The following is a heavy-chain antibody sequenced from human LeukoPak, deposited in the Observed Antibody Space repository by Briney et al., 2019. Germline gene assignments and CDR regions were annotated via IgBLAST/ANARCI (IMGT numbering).Heavy chain of an antibody. Sequence: GGSLRLSCAASGFIVGHNYMSWFRQAPGEGLEWVSLIYSGGVYSDGTTHYADSVKGRFTISRDSSKNTLYLQMNSLRAEDTAVYYCARRELLGYSYGLGAFNVWGQGTMVTVSS. CDR2: IYSGGVYSDGTT. CDR3: ARRELLGYSYGLGAFNV. D-gene: IGHD5-18*01. V-gene: IGHV3-66*04. CDR1: GFIVGHNY. J-gene: IGHJ3*01.